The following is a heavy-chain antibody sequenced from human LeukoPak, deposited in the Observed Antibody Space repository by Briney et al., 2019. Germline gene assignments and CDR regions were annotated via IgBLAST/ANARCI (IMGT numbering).Heavy chain of an antibody. J-gene: IGHJ4*02. Sequence: GGSLRLSCTASGFTFSNYAISWVRQAPGKGLEWVSAISGSGGSTYYVDSVKGRLTISRDNSKNTLYLQMNSLRAEDTAVYYCAKDRSSSGSYFDYWGQGTLVTVSS. CDR1: GFTFSNYA. V-gene: IGHV3-23*01. D-gene: IGHD3-10*01. CDR3: AKDRSSSGSYFDY. CDR2: ISGSGGST.